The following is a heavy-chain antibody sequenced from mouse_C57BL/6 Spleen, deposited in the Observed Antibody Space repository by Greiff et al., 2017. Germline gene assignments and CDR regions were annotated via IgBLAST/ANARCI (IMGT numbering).Heavy chain of an antibody. J-gene: IGHJ4*01. D-gene: IGHD6-1*01. CDR1: GYTFTSYW. Sequence: QVQLQQPGAELVRPGSSVKLSCKASGYTFTSYWMHWVKQRPIQGLEWIGNIDPSDSETHYNQKFKDKATLTVDKSSSTAYMQLSSLTSEDSAVYYCARYVSSYCYAMDYWGQGTSVTVSS. CDR2: IDPSDSET. V-gene: IGHV1-52*01. CDR3: ARYVSSYCYAMDY.